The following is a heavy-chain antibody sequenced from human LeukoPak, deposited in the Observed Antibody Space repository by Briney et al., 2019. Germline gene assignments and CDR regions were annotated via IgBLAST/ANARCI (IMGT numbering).Heavy chain of an antibody. J-gene: IGHJ4*02. Sequence: ASVKVSCKASGYTFTAYYMHWVRQAPGQGLEWMGWIYPNSGGTNYARKFRGRVTMTRGTSISTAYLELSRLRSDDTAVYYCAKRPRRLQFHYWGQGTLVTVSP. CDR1: GYTFTAYY. CDR2: IYPNSGGT. D-gene: IGHD5-24*01. CDR3: AKRPRRLQFHY. V-gene: IGHV1-2*02.